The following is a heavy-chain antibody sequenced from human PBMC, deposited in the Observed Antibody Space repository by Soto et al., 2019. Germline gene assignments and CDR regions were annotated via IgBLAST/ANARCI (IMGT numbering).Heavy chain of an antibody. V-gene: IGHV3-33*01. Sequence: QVQLVESGGGVVQPGRSLRLSCAASGFTFSSYGMHWVRQAPGKGLEWVAVIWSGGSNENYADSVKVRFTISRDNSKNMLYLQTNSLRAEDTAVYYCARGPGTSYFDYWGQGSLVTVSS. CDR1: GFTFSSYG. D-gene: IGHD2-2*01. J-gene: IGHJ4*02. CDR2: IWSGGSNE. CDR3: ARGPGTSYFDY.